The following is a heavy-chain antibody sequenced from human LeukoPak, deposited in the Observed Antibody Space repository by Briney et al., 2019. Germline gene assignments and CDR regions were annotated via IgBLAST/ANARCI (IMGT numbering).Heavy chain of an antibody. J-gene: IGHJ6*02. CDR2: IKSKTDGGTT. Sequence: GGSLRLSCAASGFTFSNAWMSWVRQAPGKGLEWVGRIKSKTDGGTTDYAAPVKGRFTISRDDSKNTLYLQMNSLKTEDTAVYYCTTVGPSSGWYVWWDYYYGMDVWGQGTTVTVSS. V-gene: IGHV3-15*01. D-gene: IGHD6-19*01. CDR3: TTVGPSSGWYVWWDYYYGMDV. CDR1: GFTFSNAW.